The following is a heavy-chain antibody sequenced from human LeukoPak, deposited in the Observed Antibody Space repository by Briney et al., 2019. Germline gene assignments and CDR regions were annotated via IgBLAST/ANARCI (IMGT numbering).Heavy chain of an antibody. CDR2: IIPILGIA. J-gene: IGHJ3*02. Sequence: ASVKVSCKASGGTFSSYAISWVRQAPGQGLEWMGRIIPILGIANYAQKFQGRVTITADKSTSTAYMELSSLRSEDTAVYYCAREGSGSYYSDHAFDIWGQGTMVTVSS. CDR3: AREGSGSYYSDHAFDI. CDR1: GGTFSSYA. D-gene: IGHD3-10*01. V-gene: IGHV1-69*04.